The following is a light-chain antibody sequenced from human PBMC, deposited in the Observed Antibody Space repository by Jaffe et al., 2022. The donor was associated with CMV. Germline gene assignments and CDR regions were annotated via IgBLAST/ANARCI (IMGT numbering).Light chain of an antibody. J-gene: IGLJ1*01. CDR1: SSDVGGYNY. V-gene: IGLV2-14*03. Sequence: QSALTQPASVSGSPGQSLTISCTGTSSDVGGYNYVSWYQQHPDKAPKLMIYDVSNRPSGVSNRFSGSKSGNTASLTISGLQAEDEADYYCTSYTTSSPLYVFGTGTKVTVL. CDR2: DVS. CDR3: TSYTTSSPLYV.